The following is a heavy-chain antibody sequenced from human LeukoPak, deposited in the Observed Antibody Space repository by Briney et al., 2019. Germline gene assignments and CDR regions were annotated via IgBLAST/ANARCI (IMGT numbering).Heavy chain of an antibody. CDR3: AKRDGYNHDAFDI. D-gene: IGHD5-24*01. CDR2: INHSGST. J-gene: IGHJ3*02. Sequence: PSETLSLTCAVYGGSFSGYYWSWIRQPPGKGLEWIGEINHSGSTNYNPSLKSRVTISVDTSKNQFSLKLSSVTDADTAVYYCAKRDGYNHDAFDIWGQGTMVTVSS. CDR1: GGSFSGYY. V-gene: IGHV4-34*01.